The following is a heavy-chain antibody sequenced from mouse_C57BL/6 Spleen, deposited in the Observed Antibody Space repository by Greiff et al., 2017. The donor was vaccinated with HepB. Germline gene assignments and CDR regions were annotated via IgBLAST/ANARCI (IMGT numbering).Heavy chain of an antibody. D-gene: IGHD1-1*01. J-gene: IGHJ4*01. CDR2: IDPEDGDT. CDR3: TTPYYYGSSLYAMDY. Sequence: EVQLQQSGAELVRPGASVKLSCTASGFNIKDYYMHWVKKRPEQGLEWIGRIDPEDGDTEYAPKFQGKATMTADTSSNTAYLQLSSLTSEDTAVYYCTTPYYYGSSLYAMDYWGQGTSVTVSS. CDR1: GFNIKDYY. V-gene: IGHV14-1*01.